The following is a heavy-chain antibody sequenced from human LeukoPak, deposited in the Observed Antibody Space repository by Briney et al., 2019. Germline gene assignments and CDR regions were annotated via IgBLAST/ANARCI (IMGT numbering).Heavy chain of an antibody. CDR3: AKVTSGWYRGGFDY. D-gene: IGHD6-19*01. Sequence: GGSLRLSCAASGFTFSSYAMSWVRQAPGKGLEWVSAISGSGGNTYYADSVKGRFTMSRDNSKNTLYLQMNSLRAEDTAVYYCAKVTSGWYRGGFDYWGQGTLVTVSS. V-gene: IGHV3-23*01. CDR2: ISGSGGNT. CDR1: GFTFSSYA. J-gene: IGHJ4*02.